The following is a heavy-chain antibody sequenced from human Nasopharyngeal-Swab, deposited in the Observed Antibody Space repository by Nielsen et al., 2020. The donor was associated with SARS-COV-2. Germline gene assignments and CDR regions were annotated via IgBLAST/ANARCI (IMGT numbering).Heavy chain of an antibody. CDR3: AKKKVAARGAKFFQH. D-gene: IGHD6-19*01. Sequence: ASVKVSCKASGYTFTGYYMHWVRQALGQGLEWMGWINPNSGDTGYAQKFQGRVTMTRDTSISTAYMELSSLRSEDTAVYYCAKKKVAARGAKFFQHWGQGTLVTVSS. V-gene: IGHV1-2*02. CDR2: INPNSGDT. J-gene: IGHJ1*01. CDR1: GYTFTGYY.